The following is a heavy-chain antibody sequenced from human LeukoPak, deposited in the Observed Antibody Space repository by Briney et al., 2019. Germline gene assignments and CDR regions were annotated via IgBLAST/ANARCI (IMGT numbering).Heavy chain of an antibody. CDR1: GYTFTSYG. CDR3: ARDGTSTDDY. V-gene: IGHV1-18*01. Sequence: SVKVSCKASGYTFTSYGISWVRQAPGQGLEWMGWISGNNDNPNYGQKFQGRLTVTTDSSTSTAYMELRNLRSDDTAVYYCARDGTSTDDYWGQGTLVTVSS. CDR2: ISGNNDNP. D-gene: IGHD2-2*01. J-gene: IGHJ4*02.